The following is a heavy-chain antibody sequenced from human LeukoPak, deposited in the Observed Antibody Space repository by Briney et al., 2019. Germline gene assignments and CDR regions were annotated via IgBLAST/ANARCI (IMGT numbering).Heavy chain of an antibody. CDR2: IYYSGST. CDR3: ARALSYYDILTGYPSPYYYYYGMDV. V-gene: IGHV4-59*01. D-gene: IGHD3-9*01. CDR1: GGSISSYY. Sequence: SETLSLTCTVSGGSISSYYWSWIRQPPGKGLEWIGYIYYSGSTNYNPSLKSRVTISVDTSKNQFSLKLSSVTAADTAVYYCARALSYYDILTGYPSPYYYYYGMDVWGQGTTVTVSS. J-gene: IGHJ6*02.